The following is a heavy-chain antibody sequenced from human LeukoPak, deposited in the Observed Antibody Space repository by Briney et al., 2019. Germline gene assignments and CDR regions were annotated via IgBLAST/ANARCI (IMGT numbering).Heavy chain of an antibody. CDR2: ISGSGGNT. Sequence: AGGSLRLSCAASGFTFTSYAMSWVRQAPGKGLEWVSSISGSGGNTYYADSVKVRFTISRDNSKNTLYLQMNSLRAEDTAVYYCAKDMIAAADILYFQHWGQGTLVTVSS. CDR3: AKDMIAAADILYFQH. V-gene: IGHV3-23*01. CDR1: GFTFTSYA. D-gene: IGHD6-13*01. J-gene: IGHJ1*01.